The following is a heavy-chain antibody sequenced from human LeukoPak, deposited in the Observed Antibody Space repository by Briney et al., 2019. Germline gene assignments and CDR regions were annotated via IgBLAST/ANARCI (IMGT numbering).Heavy chain of an antibody. J-gene: IGHJ4*02. CDR3: AKDYYYGSGSYYNPADY. D-gene: IGHD3-10*01. V-gene: IGHV3-23*01. Sequence: GGTLRLSSAASGFTFSSYGMSWVRQAPGKGLEWVSAISGSGGSTYYADSVKGRFTISRDNSKNTLYLQMNSLRAEDTAVYYCAKDYYYGSGSYYNPADYWGQGTLVTVSS. CDR2: ISGSGGST. CDR1: GFTFSSYG.